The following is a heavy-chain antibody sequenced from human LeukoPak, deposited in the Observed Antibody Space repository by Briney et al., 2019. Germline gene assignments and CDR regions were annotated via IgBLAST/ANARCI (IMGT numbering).Heavy chain of an antibody. CDR2: ISYDGSNE. Sequence: GGSLRLSCAASGFTFSSYGMHWVRQAPGKGLEWVAVISYDGSNEYYADSVKGRFTISRDNSKNTLYLQMNSLRAEDTAVYYCAKDQDYWGQGTLVTVSS. CDR1: GFTFSSYG. J-gene: IGHJ4*02. V-gene: IGHV3-30*18. CDR3: AKDQDY.